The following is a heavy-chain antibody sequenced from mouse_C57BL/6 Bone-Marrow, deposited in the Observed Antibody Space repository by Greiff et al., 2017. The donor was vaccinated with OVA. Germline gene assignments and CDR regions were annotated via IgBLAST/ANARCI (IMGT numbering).Heavy chain of an antibody. CDR1: GFTFSSYG. CDR2: ISSGGSYT. D-gene: IGHD2-2*01. J-gene: IGHJ2*01. V-gene: IGHV5-6*01. CDR3: ARRGVTDVDY. Sequence: EVMLVESGGDLVKPGGSLKLSCAASGFTFSSYGMSWVRQTPAKRLEWVATISSGGSYTYYPDSVKGRFTISRDNAKNTLYLQMSSLKSEDTAMYYCARRGVTDVDYWGQGTTLTVSS.